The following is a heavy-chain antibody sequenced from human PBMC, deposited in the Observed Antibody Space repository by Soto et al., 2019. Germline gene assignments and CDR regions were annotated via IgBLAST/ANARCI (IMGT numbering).Heavy chain of an antibody. V-gene: IGHV3-49*03. CDR1: GFTFGGYA. J-gene: IGHJ6*01. CDR2: IRTKAFGGTP. CDR3: TRNSYG. Sequence: GGSLRLSCTSSGFTFGGYAMTCFRQPPGEAVERVGFIRTKAFGGTPEYAASVKGRFTISRDDSRNIAYLQMNSLKAEDTAVYYCTRNSYG.